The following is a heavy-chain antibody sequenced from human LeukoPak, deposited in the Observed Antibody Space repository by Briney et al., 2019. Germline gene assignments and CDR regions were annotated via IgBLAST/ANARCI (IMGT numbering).Heavy chain of an antibody. CDR2: IYYKGST. CDR1: GGSISSYY. J-gene: IGHJ3*02. Sequence: SETLSLTCTVSGGSISSYYWSWIRQPPGKGLEWIGYIYYKGSTTYNPSLKSRVTISVDTSKNQFSLRLSSVTAADTAVYYCARDTIMITFGGVTLKGHVFDIWGQGTMVAVSS. D-gene: IGHD3-16*01. CDR3: ARDTIMITFGGVTLKGHVFDI. V-gene: IGHV4-59*01.